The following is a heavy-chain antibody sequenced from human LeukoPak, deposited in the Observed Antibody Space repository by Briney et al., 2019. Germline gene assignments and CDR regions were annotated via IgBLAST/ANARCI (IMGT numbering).Heavy chain of an antibody. CDR3: ARDRPGYSSGWYLRGFDY. D-gene: IGHD6-19*01. Sequence: GGSLRLSCAASGFTFSSYAMHWVRQAPGKGLEYVSAISSNGGSTYYANSVKGRFTISRDNAKSSLYLQMNSLKAEDTAVYYCARDRPGYSSGWYLRGFDYWGQGTLVTVSS. J-gene: IGHJ4*02. V-gene: IGHV3-64*01. CDR2: ISSNGGST. CDR1: GFTFSSYA.